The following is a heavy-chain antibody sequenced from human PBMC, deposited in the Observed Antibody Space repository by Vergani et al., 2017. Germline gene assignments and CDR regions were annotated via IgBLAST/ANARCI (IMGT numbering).Heavy chain of an antibody. CDR1: GGTFSSYA. D-gene: IGHD6-13*01. Sequence: QAQLVQSGAEVKKPGSSVKVSCKASGGTFSSYAISWVRQAPGQGLEWMGRIIPILGIANYAQKFQGRVTITADKSTSTAYMELSSLRSEDTAVYYCARARIAAAGIGWFDPWGQGTLVTVSS. V-gene: IGHV1-69*04. J-gene: IGHJ5*02. CDR3: ARARIAAAGIGWFDP. CDR2: IIPILGIA.